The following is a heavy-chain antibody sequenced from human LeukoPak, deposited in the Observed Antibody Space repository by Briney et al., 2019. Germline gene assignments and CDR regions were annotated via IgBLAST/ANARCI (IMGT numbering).Heavy chain of an antibody. CDR3: ATCSSTSCYEYSYYYMDV. Sequence: GESLEISCTGSGYSFTSYWIGWVRQMPGKGQEWMRIIYPGDTDTRYSPSFQGQVTISADKSITTASLQWSSLKASDTAMYYCATCSSTSCYEYSYYYMDVWGKGTAVTVSS. J-gene: IGHJ6*03. CDR1: GYSFTSYW. CDR2: IYPGDTDT. V-gene: IGHV5-51*01. D-gene: IGHD2-2*01.